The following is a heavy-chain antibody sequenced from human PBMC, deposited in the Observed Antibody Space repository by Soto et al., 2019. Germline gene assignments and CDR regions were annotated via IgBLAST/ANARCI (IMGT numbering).Heavy chain of an antibody. Sequence: QVQLQESGPGLVKPSQTLSLTCAVSGGSISGNGYYWNWIRQHPGKGLEWIGYISYSGRTFYSPSLNSRVTTSLDTSKNQFSLKLSSVTAAATAIYYCARGSVVGVVLNAFDILGQGTMVAVSS. CDR2: ISYSGRT. J-gene: IGHJ3*02. CDR3: ARGSVVGVVLNAFDI. V-gene: IGHV4-31*11. CDR1: GGSISGNGYY. D-gene: IGHD3-3*01.